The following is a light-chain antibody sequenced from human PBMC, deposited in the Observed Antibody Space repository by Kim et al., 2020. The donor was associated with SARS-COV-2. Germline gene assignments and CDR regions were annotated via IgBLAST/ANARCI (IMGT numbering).Light chain of an antibody. CDR1: QDISRY. J-gene: IGKJ1*01. CDR3: QQTNSASRT. CDR2: TAS. Sequence: DIQMTQSPSSLSASVGDRVTITCRASQDISRYLNWYQQKPGKAPKLLIYTASSLQSGVPSRFTGSGSETDFTLTISSLQPEYFATYYCQQTNSASRTFGQGTKVDIK. V-gene: IGKV1-39*01.